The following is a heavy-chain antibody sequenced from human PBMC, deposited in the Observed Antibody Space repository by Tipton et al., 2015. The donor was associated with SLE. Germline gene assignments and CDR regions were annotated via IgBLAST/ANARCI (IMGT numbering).Heavy chain of an antibody. CDR3: ARENYNFWSGYYYMDV. CDR1: GFTFSAYY. Sequence: GSLRLSCAASGFTFSAYYMTWIRQAPGKGLEWVSYITASGDAILYADSVKGRFTISRDNAKNSLYLQMNSLRAEDTAVYYCARENYNFWSGYYYMDVWGKGTTVTVSS. D-gene: IGHD3-3*01. CDR2: ITASGDAI. J-gene: IGHJ6*03. V-gene: IGHV3-11*04.